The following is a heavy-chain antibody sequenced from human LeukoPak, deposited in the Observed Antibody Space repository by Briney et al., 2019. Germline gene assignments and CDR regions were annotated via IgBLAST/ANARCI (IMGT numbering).Heavy chain of an antibody. D-gene: IGHD6-6*01. CDR2: IYTSGST. J-gene: IGHJ4*02. V-gene: IGHV4-4*07. Sequence: SETLSLTCTVSSGSLGSYYWNWLRQPAGKGLEWIGHIYTSGSTNYNPSLKSRVTMSVDTSKNQFSLKLNSVTAADSAFYYCAREYSSSSGKALDYWGQGTLVTVSS. CDR1: SGSLGSYY. CDR3: AREYSSSSGKALDY.